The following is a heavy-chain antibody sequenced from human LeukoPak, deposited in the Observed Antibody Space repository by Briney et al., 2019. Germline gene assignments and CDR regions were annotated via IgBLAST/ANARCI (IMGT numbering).Heavy chain of an antibody. CDR3: ARSNDDFWSGYANFDY. V-gene: IGHV5-51*01. CDR1: GYSFTSYW. J-gene: IGHJ4*02. CDR2: IYPGDSDT. D-gene: IGHD3-3*01. Sequence: PGESLKISCKGSGYSFTSYWIGWVRQMPGKGLEWMGIIYPGDSDTRYSPSFQGQVTISADKSISTAYLQWSSLKASDTAMYYCARSNDDFWSGYANFDYWGQGTLVTVSS.